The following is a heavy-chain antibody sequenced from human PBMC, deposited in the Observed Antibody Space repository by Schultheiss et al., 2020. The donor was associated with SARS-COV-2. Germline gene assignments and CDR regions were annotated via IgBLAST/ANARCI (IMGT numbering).Heavy chain of an antibody. J-gene: IGHJ3*02. V-gene: IGHV4-61*01. CDR3: AGPRGDSSGWLNAFDI. CDR1: GGSVSSGSYY. CDR2: INHSGST. D-gene: IGHD6-19*01. Sequence: SETLSLTCTVSGGSVSSGSYYWSWIRQPPGKGLEWIGEINHSGSTNYNPSLKSRVTISVDTSKNQFSLKLSSVTAADTAVYYCAGPRGDSSGWLNAFDIWGQGTMVTVSS.